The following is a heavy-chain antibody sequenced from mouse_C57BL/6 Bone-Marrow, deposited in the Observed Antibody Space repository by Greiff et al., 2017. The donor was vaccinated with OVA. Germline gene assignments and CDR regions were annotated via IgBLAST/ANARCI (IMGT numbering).Heavy chain of an antibody. D-gene: IGHD1-1*01. CDR2: IYPGSGRT. Sequence: QVQLQQPGAELVKPGASVKMSCKASGYTFTSYWITWVKQRPGQGLEWIGDIYPGSGRTNYNETFKSKATLTVDTSSRTAFLKLSRLTSEDCAVYYGARAGITTVEGDYAMDYWGQGTSVTVSS. J-gene: IGHJ4*01. CDR1: GYTFTSYW. V-gene: IGHV1-55*01. CDR3: ARAGITTVEGDYAMDY.